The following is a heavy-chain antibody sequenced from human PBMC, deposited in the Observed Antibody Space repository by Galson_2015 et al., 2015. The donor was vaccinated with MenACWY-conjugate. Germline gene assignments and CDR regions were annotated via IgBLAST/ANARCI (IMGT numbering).Heavy chain of an antibody. CDR1: GFTFNTYV. J-gene: IGHJ6*02. Sequence: SLRLSCAASGFTFNTYVMNWVRQAPGKGLEWVSTISDAGGRIYYADSVKGRFTISRDNSRNTLFLQMNSPRADDTAVYFCAGSGGMDVRGQGTTVTVSS. CDR3: AGSGGMDV. CDR2: ISDAGGRI. V-gene: IGHV3-23*01.